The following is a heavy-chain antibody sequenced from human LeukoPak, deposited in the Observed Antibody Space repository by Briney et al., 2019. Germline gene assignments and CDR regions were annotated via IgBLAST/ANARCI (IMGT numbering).Heavy chain of an antibody. CDR2: INPNSGGT. D-gene: IGHD4-17*01. V-gene: IGHV1-2*02. CDR3: ARGAHHTTVIEY. J-gene: IGHJ4*02. Sequence: ASVKVSCKASGYTFTGYYMHWVRQSPGQGLEWMGWINPNSGGTNYAQKFQGRVTMTRDTSISTAYMELSRLRSDDTAVYYCARGAHHTTVIEYWGQGTLVTVSS. CDR1: GYTFTGYY.